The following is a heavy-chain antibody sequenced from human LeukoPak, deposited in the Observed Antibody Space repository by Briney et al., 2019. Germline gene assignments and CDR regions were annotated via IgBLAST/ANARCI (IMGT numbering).Heavy chain of an antibody. CDR3: ASPSPGIAVAGTRDDAFDI. Sequence: GESLKISCKGSGYSFTSYWIGWVRQLPGKGLEWMGIIYPGDSDTRYSPSFQGQVTISADKSISTAYLQWSSLKASDTAMYYCASPSPGIAVAGTRDDAFDIWGQGTMVTVSS. D-gene: IGHD6-19*01. CDR2: IYPGDSDT. V-gene: IGHV5-51*01. CDR1: GYSFTSYW. J-gene: IGHJ3*02.